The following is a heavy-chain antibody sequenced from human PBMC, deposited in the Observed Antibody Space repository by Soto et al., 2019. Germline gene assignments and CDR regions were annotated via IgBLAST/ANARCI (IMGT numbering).Heavy chain of an antibody. J-gene: IGHJ6*02. CDR1: GFTFSSYS. CDR2: ISSSSSYI. CDR3: ARHRLAGTYYCCYGMDV. Sequence: EVQLVESGGGLVKPGGSLRLSCAASGFTFSSYSMNWVRQAPGKGLEWVSSISSSSSYIYYADSVKGRFTISRDNAKNALYLQMNSLRAEDTAVYYCARHRLAGTYYCCYGMDVWGQGTTVTVSS. V-gene: IGHV3-21*01.